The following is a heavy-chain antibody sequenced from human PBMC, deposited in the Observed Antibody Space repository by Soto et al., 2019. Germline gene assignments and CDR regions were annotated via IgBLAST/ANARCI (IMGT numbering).Heavy chain of an antibody. CDR2: ISAHNGNT. J-gene: IGHJ4*02. V-gene: IGHV1-18*01. D-gene: IGHD1-1*01. CDR1: GYTFTSYG. Sequence: QVHLVQSGAEVKKPGASVKVSCKASGYTFTSYGITWVRQAPGQVLEWMGWISAHNGNTDYAQKLQGRVIVNRDTSTRTAYMELMSLLSDDTAVYYCARGRYGDYWGQGALVTVSS. CDR3: ARGRYGDY.